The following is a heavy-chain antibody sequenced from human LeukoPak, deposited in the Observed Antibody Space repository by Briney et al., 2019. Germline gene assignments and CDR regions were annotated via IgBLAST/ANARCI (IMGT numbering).Heavy chain of an antibody. Sequence: GGSLRLSCAASGSTFSSYGMHWVRQAPGKGLEGVAFIRYDGSNKYYADSVKGRFTISRDNSKNTLYLQMNSLRAEDTAVYYCAKLMVRGDSNKFDYWGQGTLVTVSS. J-gene: IGHJ4*02. D-gene: IGHD3-10*01. CDR3: AKLMVRGDSNKFDY. CDR2: IRYDGSNK. CDR1: GSTFSSYG. V-gene: IGHV3-30*02.